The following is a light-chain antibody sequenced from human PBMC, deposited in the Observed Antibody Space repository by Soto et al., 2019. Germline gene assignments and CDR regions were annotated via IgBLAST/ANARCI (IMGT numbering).Light chain of an antibody. V-gene: IGLV2-14*01. CDR3: SSYTSSSTPYV. Sequence: QSALTQPASVSGSPGQSITISCTGTSSDVGGYNYVSWYQQHPGKAPKLMIYEVSNRPSGVSNRFSGSKSGNTASLTISGLQAEDEADYYCSSYTSSSTPYVFRPGTKVPVL. J-gene: IGLJ1*01. CDR1: SSDVGGYNY. CDR2: EVS.